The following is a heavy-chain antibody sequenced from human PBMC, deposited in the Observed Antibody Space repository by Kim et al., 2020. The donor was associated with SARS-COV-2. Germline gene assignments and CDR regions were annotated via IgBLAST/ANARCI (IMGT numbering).Heavy chain of an antibody. D-gene: IGHD2-2*01. J-gene: IGHJ4*02. CDR3: PRVARYCSSTSCNEGFDY. CDR2: ISSSSSYI. CDR1: GFTFSSYS. Sequence: GGSLRLSCAASGFTFSSYSMNWVRQAPGKGLEWVSSISSSSSYIYYADSVKGRFTISRDNAKNSLYLQMNNLRAEDTAVYYCPRVARYCSSTSCNEGFDYWGQGTLVTVSS. V-gene: IGHV3-21*01.